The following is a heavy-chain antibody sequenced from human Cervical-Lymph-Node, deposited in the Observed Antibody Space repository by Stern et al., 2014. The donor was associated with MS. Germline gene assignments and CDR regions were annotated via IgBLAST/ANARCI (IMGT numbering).Heavy chain of an antibody. J-gene: IGHJ6*02. CDR3: VGVGDAMHV. Sequence: VQLVESGGGVVQPGWSLRLSCEASGVTLSNFGMHWVRQAPGKGLQWVAVMKFVGGNTKKGDNVKGRFSISRNNSNNTLYLQMNSLRPEDTAVYYCVGVGDAMHVWGQGTPVIVSS. V-gene: IGHV3-30*03. CDR1: GVTLSNFG. CDR2: MKFVGGNT.